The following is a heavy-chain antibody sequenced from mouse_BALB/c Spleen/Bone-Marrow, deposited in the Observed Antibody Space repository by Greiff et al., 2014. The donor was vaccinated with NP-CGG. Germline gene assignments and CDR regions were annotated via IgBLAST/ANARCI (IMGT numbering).Heavy chain of an antibody. Sequence: EVHLVESGAELVKPGASVKLSCTASGFNIKDTYMHWVKQRPEQGLEWIGRIDPASDYTQFDSKFQGKATMTADTSSNTAYLQLSSLTSEGTAVYYCATLTGTFDYWGQGTTLTVSS. CDR2: IDPASDYT. D-gene: IGHD4-1*01. CDR3: ATLTGTFDY. J-gene: IGHJ2*01. CDR1: GFNIKDTY. V-gene: IGHV14-3*02.